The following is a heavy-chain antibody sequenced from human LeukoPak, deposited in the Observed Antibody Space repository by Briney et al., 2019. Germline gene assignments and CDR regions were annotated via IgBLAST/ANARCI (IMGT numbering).Heavy chain of an antibody. Sequence: SETLSLTCTVSGGSISTYYWTWIRQPPGKGLEWIGYIYFSGSTNYNPSLKSRVTISVDTSKNQFSLKLSSVTAADTAVYYCARGGSGTYYHYWGQGTLVTVSS. J-gene: IGHJ4*02. V-gene: IGHV4-59*01. D-gene: IGHD1-26*01. CDR1: GGSISTYY. CDR3: ARGGSGTYYHY. CDR2: IYFSGST.